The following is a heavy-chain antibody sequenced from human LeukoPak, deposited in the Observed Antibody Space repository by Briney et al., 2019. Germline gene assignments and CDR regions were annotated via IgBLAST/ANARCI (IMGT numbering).Heavy chain of an antibody. CDR3: ARDGQFPYDYGAYGGDHGPDY. V-gene: IGHV3-48*01. D-gene: IGHD4-17*01. CDR1: GFTFSSYS. Sequence: GGSLRLSCAASGFTFSSYSMNWVRQAPGKGLEWVSYISSSSSTIYYADSVKGRFTISRDNAKNSLYLQMNSLRAEDTAVYYCARDGQFPYDYGAYGGDHGPDYWGQGTLVTVSS. J-gene: IGHJ4*02. CDR2: ISSSSSTI.